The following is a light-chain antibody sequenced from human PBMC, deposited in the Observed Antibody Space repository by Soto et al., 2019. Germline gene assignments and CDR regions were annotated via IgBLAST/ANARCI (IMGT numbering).Light chain of an antibody. CDR2: AVS. J-gene: IGLJ2*01. Sequence: QSALAQPASVSGSPGQSITISCTGTSSDVGSYDLVSGYQQEPGKAPKLMIYAVSKRPSGVSTLFSGSKSGNTASLTISGLQAEDEADYYCCSYAGSTTFVVFGGGTQLTVL. V-gene: IGLV2-23*02. CDR1: SSDVGSYDL. CDR3: CSYAGSTTFVV.